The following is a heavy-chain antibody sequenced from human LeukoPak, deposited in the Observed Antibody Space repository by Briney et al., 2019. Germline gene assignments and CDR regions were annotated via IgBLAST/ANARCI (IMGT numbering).Heavy chain of an antibody. CDR3: ANGLDWCCSGGSCYNIDY. CDR2: IWYDGSNP. V-gene: IGHV3-33*06. J-gene: IGHJ4*02. Sequence: GGSLRLSCAASGFTFSSYCMHWVRQAPGKGLSGGAVIWYDGSNPHLADSVKGRFPRSRDNSKKPLYLQMNSLSAQDTAVYYCANGLDWCCSGGSCYNIDYWGQGTLVTVSS. D-gene: IGHD2-15*01. CDR1: GFTFSSYC.